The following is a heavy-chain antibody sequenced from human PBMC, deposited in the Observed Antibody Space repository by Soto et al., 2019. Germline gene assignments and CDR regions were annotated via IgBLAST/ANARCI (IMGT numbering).Heavy chain of an antibody. J-gene: IGHJ6*01. CDR1: GGTFSSSA. CDR2: IIPLFRTP. Sequence: QVQLVQSGAEMKEPGSSVKVSCKTSGGTFSSSAISWLRQAPGQGLEWMGGIIPLFRTPDYAQKFQGRVTIAADDSTSTAYMELSSLRSEDTAVYYCARDNDRLQLGGNYYYSDDVWGQGTRIPVSS. V-gene: IGHV1-69*12. CDR3: ARDNDRLQLGGNYYYSDDV. D-gene: IGHD4-4*01.